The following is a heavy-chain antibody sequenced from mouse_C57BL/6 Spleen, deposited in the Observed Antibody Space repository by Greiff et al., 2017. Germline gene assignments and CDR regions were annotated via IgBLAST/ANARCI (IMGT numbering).Heavy chain of an antibody. Sequence: EVMLVESGGDLVKPGGSLKLSCAASGFTFSSYGMSWVRQTPDKKLEWVATISSGGSYTYYPDSVKGRFTISRDNAKNTLYLQMSCLKSEDTAMYYCARHQVTGTSWFAYWGQGTLVTVSA. J-gene: IGHJ3*01. CDR1: GFTFSSYG. CDR2: ISSGGSYT. V-gene: IGHV5-6*02. CDR3: ARHQVTGTSWFAY. D-gene: IGHD4-1*01.